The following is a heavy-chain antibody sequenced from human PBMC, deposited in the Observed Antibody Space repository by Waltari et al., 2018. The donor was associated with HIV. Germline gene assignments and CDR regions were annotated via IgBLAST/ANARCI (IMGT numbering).Heavy chain of an antibody. CDR1: GYTFTSYG. D-gene: IGHD6-13*01. CDR2: IRVDNGHT. J-gene: IGHJ6*02. V-gene: IGHV1-18*01. CDR3: ARGAAGYYYYVMDV. Sequence: QVQLVQSGAEVKKPGASVTVSCKASGYTFTSYGISWVRQAPGQGLEWMGWIRVDNGHTKYAQKLQGRVTMTTDTSTSTAYMELRSLRSNDTAVYYCARGAAGYYYYVMDVWGQGTTVTVSS.